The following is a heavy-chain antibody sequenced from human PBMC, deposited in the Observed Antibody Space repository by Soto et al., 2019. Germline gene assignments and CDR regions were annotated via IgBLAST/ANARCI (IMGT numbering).Heavy chain of an antibody. D-gene: IGHD3-10*01. Sequence: PSETLSLTCTVSGDSVTSVSDYWSWIRQPPGKGLEWIGYIYYSGSADYNPSLGSRVTISIDTSKNPFSLKLTSVTAADTAVYYCARGVGFGYYCDHMDLWGQGTTGTVSS. V-gene: IGHV4-61*01. CDR2: IYYSGSA. J-gene: IGHJ6*02. CDR1: GDSVTSVSDY. CDR3: ARGVGFGYYCDHMDL.